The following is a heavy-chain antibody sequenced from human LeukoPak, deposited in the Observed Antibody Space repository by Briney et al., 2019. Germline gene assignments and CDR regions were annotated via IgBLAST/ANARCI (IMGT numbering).Heavy chain of an antibody. J-gene: IGHJ6*02. D-gene: IGHD6-13*01. Sequence: GGSLRLSCAASGFTFSSHGMHWVRQAPGKELEWVSSITSGSSFIYYADSVEGRFTMSRDNAENSLYLQMNSLKADDTALYYCARGVYSSPNYYGVDVWGQGTTVTVSS. CDR2: ITSGSSFI. V-gene: IGHV3-21*01. CDR1: GFTFSSHG. CDR3: ARGVYSSPNYYGVDV.